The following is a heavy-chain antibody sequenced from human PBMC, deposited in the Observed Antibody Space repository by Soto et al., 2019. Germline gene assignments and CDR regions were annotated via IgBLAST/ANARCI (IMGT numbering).Heavy chain of an antibody. J-gene: IGHJ6*02. D-gene: IGHD2-21*02. Sequence: QVQLVESGGGVVQPGRSLRLSCAASGFTFSSYAMHWVRQAPGKGLEWVAVISYDGKNQYYADSVRGRFTISRDNSKNTLYLQMNSRRAENTAVYYCARSVVTQYANFYYGMDVWGQGTTVTVSS. V-gene: IGHV3-30*04. CDR2: ISYDGKNQ. CDR3: ARSVVTQYANFYYGMDV. CDR1: GFTFSSYA.